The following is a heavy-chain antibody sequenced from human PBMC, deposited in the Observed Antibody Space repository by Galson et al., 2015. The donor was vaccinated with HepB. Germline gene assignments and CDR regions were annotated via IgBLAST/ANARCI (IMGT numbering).Heavy chain of an antibody. CDR3: AREGYNWNLGRWLDT. CDR2: IYHSGTT. CDR1: GTSIRNNNYY. J-gene: IGHJ5*02. Sequence: TLSLTCAVSGTSIRNNNYYWSWIRQPPGKGLEWIGYIYHSGTTYYNPSVKTRVTMSLDTSNNHFFLELTSATAADTAVYYCAREGYNWNLGRWLDTWGQGTLVTVSS. V-gene: IGHV4-30-4*01. D-gene: IGHD1-20*01.